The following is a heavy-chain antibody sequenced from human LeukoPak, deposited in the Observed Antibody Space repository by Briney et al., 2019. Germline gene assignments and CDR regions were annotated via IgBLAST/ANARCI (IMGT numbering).Heavy chain of an antibody. CDR1: GYTFTSYD. J-gene: IGHJ6*02. CDR3: ARDQAGYSYGLYYYYYYGMDV. Sequence: ASVKVSCKASGYTFTSYDINWVRQATGQGLEWMGWMNPNSGNTGYAQKFQGRVTMTRNTSISTAYMELSSLRSEDTAVYYCARDQAGYSYGLYYYYYYGMDVWGQGTTVTVSS. CDR2: MNPNSGNT. V-gene: IGHV1-8*01. D-gene: IGHD5-18*01.